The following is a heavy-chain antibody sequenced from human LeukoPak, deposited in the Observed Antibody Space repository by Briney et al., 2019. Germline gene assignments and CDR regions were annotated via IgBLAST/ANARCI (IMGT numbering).Heavy chain of an antibody. J-gene: IGHJ4*02. CDR2: IDPSGGST. CDR3: ARAFFGLGAD. V-gene: IGHV1-46*01. CDR1: GYTFTSYY. Sequence: ASVNVSCKASGYTFTSYYIHWVRQAPGQGLEWMGLIDPSGGSTRYAQKFQGRVTMTRDTSTSTVFLEVSSLKSEDTAVYYCARAFFGLGADWGQGTLVTVSS. D-gene: IGHD3-10*01.